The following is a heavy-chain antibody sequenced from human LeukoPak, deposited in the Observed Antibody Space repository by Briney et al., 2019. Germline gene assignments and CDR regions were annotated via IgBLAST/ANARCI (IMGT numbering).Heavy chain of an antibody. CDR1: GGSFSGYY. D-gene: IGHD6-19*01. J-gene: IGHJ4*02. Sequence: PSETLSLTCAVYGGSFSGYYWSWIRQPPGKGLEWIGEIYHSGSTDYNPSLKSRVTISVDTSKNQFSLKLSSVTAADTAVYYCARVYSSGWYFKREGGYYFDYWGQGTLVTVSS. V-gene: IGHV4-34*09. CDR3: ARVYSSGWYFKREGGYYFDY. CDR2: IYHSGST.